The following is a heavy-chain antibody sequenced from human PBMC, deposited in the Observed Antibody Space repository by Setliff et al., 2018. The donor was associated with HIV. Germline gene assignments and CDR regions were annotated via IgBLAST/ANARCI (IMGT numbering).Heavy chain of an antibody. V-gene: IGHV4-34*01. CDR3: ARRDSSTWYGIFDS. D-gene: IGHD3-22*01. CDR2: IYHSGIT. J-gene: IGHJ4*02. Sequence: SETLSLTCAVSGGSFTGYYWSWVRQSPGKGLEWIGEIYHSGITNYKPSLKSRVIISVDKSKKQFSLRLSSVTAADTGVYYCARRDSSTWYGIFDSWGQGALVTVSS. CDR1: GGSFTGYY.